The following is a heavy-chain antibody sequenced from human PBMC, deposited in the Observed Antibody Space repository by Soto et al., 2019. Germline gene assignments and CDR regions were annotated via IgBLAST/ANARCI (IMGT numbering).Heavy chain of an antibody. Sequence: ASVKVSCKASGYTFTSYGISWVRQAPGQGLEWMGWISAYNGNTNYAQKLQGRVTMTTDTSTSTAYMELRSLRSDDTAVYCCASFGGPHYYDSSGYYALDYWGQGTLVTVSS. D-gene: IGHD3-22*01. CDR1: GYTFTSYG. CDR3: ASFGGPHYYDSSGYYALDY. CDR2: ISAYNGNT. J-gene: IGHJ4*02. V-gene: IGHV1-18*01.